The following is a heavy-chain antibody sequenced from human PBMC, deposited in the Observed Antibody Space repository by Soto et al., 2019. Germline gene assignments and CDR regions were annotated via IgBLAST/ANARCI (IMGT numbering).Heavy chain of an antibody. V-gene: IGHV3-30*18. CDR2: ISYDGSNK. Sequence: WGSLRLSSGSSGFTFISYVIHLVRQAPGKGLEWVAVISYDGSNKYYADSVKGRFTISRDNSKNTLYLQMNSLRAEDTAVYYCAKEDRYGPYYYYGMDVWVQGTTVTVSS. J-gene: IGHJ6*02. CDR3: AKEDRYGPYYYYGMDV. CDR1: GFTFISYV. D-gene: IGHD5-18*01.